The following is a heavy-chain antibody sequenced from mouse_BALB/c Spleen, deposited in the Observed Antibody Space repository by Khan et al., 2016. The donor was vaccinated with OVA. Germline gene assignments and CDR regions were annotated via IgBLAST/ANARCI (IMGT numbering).Heavy chain of an antibody. J-gene: IGHJ4*01. CDR1: GFSLTSYG. CDR3: ARNTQMITTVMDY. CDR2: IWSDGKT. Sequence: VQLVESGPGLVVPSQSLSITCTVSGFSLTSYGVHWVRQPPGKGLEWLVVIWSDGKTTYNSTLKSRLSISKDNSKSQVFLKMNSLQTDYTAMYYCARNTQMITTVMDYWGQGTSVTVSS. D-gene: IGHD2-4*01. V-gene: IGHV2-6*02.